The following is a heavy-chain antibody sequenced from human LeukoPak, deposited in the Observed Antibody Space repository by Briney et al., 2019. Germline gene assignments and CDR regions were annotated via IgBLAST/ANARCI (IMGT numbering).Heavy chain of an antibody. Sequence: SVKVSCKASGGTFSSYAISWVRQAPGQGLEWIGGIIPIFGTANYAQKFQGRVTITADKSTSTAYMELSSLRSEDTAVYYCCGTITAAAGTFDYWGQGTLVTVSS. V-gene: IGHV1-69*06. CDR3: CGTITAAAGTFDY. J-gene: IGHJ4*02. CDR2: IIPIFGTA. D-gene: IGHD6-13*01. CDR1: GGTFSSYA.